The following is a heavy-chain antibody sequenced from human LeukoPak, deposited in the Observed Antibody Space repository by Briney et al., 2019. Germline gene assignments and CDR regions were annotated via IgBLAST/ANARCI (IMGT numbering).Heavy chain of an antibody. CDR2: ISAYNGNT. V-gene: IGHV1-18*01. Sequence: GASVKVSCKASGYTFTSYGISWVRQAPGQGLEWMGWISAYNGNTNNAQKLQGRVTMTTDTSTSTAYMELRSLRSDDTAVYYCARVGGEDIVLMVYAIFAFDIWGQGTMVTVSS. CDR3: ARVGGEDIVLMVYAIFAFDI. CDR1: GYTFTSYG. J-gene: IGHJ3*02. D-gene: IGHD2-8*01.